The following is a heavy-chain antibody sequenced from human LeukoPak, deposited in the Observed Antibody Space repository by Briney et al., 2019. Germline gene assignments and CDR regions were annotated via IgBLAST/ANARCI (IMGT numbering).Heavy chain of an antibody. V-gene: IGHV3-53*01. J-gene: IGHJ4*02. Sequence: GGSLRLSCAASGFSVRTTYMSWVRQAPGKGLEWVSVLYTGGGTDHADSVKGRFTISRDNSKNTLSLQMNSLRAEDTAIYYCTRSGYRHPYHFDSWGRGTLVTVSS. CDR2: LYTGGGT. CDR1: GFSVRTTY. CDR3: TRSGYRHPYHFDS. D-gene: IGHD3-22*01.